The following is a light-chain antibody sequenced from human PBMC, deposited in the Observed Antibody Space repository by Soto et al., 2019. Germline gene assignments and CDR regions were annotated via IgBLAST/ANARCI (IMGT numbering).Light chain of an antibody. Sequence: EIVLTQSPGTLSLSPGERATLSCRASQSVSSSYLARYQQKPGQAPRLLIYGASSRATGIPDRFSGSGSGTDVTLTINRLEPEDVAVYYCQQYGSSLSWTVGRGPKVEIK. CDR1: QSVSSSY. J-gene: IGKJ1*01. CDR2: GAS. CDR3: QQYGSSLSWT. V-gene: IGKV3-20*01.